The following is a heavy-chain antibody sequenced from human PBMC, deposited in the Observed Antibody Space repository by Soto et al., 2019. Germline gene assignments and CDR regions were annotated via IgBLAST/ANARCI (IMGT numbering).Heavy chain of an antibody. CDR3: ARSLAGGNDYGESYFDY. CDR2: SSPIFGTA. V-gene: IGHV1-69*01. J-gene: IGHJ4*02. Sequence: QVQLVQSGAEVKKPGSSVKVSCKASGGTFSSYAISWVRQAPGQGLEWMGGSSPIFGTANYAQKFQGRVTSTADESTSTAYMELSSLRSEDTAVYYCARSLAGGNDYGESYFDYWGQGTLVTVSS. D-gene: IGHD4-17*01. CDR1: GGTFSSYA.